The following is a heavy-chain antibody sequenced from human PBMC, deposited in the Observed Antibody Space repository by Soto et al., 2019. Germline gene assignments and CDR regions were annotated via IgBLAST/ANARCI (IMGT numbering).Heavy chain of an antibody. CDR3: TTDLYYYDSSGYPDY. CDR1: GFTFSNAW. D-gene: IGHD3-22*01. V-gene: IGHV3-15*07. Sequence: GGALRLSCAASGFTFSNAWMNWVRQAPGKGLEWVGRIKSKTDGGTTDYAAPVKGRFTISRDDSKNTLYLQMNSLKTEDTAVYYCTTDLYYYDSSGYPDYWGQGTLVTVSS. J-gene: IGHJ4*02. CDR2: IKSKTDGGTT.